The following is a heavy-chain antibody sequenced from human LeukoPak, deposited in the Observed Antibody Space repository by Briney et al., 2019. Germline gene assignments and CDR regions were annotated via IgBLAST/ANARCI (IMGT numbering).Heavy chain of an antibody. CDR3: TRQRSGRPLDF. CDR2: IDPSDSYT. V-gene: IGHV5-10-1*01. Sequence: GESLRISFKGSGYSFTTYWITWVRQMPGKGLEWMGRIDPSDSYTNYSPSFQGHFTISADKSISTAYLQWSSLKAPDTAMYYCTRQRSGRPLDFWGQGTLVTVSS. J-gene: IGHJ4*02. D-gene: IGHD5-12*01. CDR1: GYSFTTYW.